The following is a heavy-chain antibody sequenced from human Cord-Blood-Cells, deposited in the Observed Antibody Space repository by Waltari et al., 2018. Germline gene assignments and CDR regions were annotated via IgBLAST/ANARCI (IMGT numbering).Heavy chain of an antibody. D-gene: IGHD3-3*01. CDR2: IYWKDDK. J-gene: IGHJ4*02. CDR3: AHSLAIFGVVNRFFDY. V-gene: IGHV2-5*01. CDR1: GFSLSTSGVG. Sequence: QITLKESGPTLVKPTQTLTLTCTFSGFSLSTSGVGVGWIRQPPGKALEWLALIYWKDDKRYSTALKRRLTITKDTSKSQVVLTMTNMDPVDTATYFCAHSLAIFGVVNRFFDYWGQGTLVTVSS.